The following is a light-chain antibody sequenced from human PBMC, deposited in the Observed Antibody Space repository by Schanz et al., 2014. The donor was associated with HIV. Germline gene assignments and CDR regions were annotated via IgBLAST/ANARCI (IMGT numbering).Light chain of an antibody. CDR3: QQSYSTMWT. J-gene: IGKJ1*01. Sequence: DIQMTQSPSSLSASVGDRVTITCRASQSTSNYLNWYQQKPGEAPKVLIYATSSLQSGVPSRFSGSGSGTDFTLTINNLQPEDFATYYCQQSYSTMWTFGQGTKVEIK. CDR2: ATS. V-gene: IGKV1-39*01. CDR1: QSTSNY.